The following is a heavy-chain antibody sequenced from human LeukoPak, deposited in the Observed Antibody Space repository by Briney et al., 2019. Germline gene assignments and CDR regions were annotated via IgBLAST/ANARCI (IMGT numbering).Heavy chain of an antibody. CDR3: ARGGSSRFDQ. V-gene: IGHV3-7*04. CDR2: ISPDGSEK. D-gene: IGHD6-13*01. J-gene: IGHJ4*02. CDR1: GFTFTTYW. Sequence: QSGGSLRLSCAASGFTFTTYWMSWVRQAPGKGLEWVAEISPDGSEKYYVDSVKGRFTISRDNAKNSLDLQMSSLRADDTAVYYCARGGSSRFDQWGQGTLVTVSS.